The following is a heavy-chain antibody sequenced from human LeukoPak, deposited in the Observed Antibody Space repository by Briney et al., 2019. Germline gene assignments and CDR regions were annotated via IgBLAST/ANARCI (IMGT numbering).Heavy chain of an antibody. CDR1: GYTFTSYA. D-gene: IGHD6-19*01. CDR2: INTNTGNP. Sequence: GASVKVSCKASGYTFTSYAMNWVRQAPGQGLEWMGWINTNTGNPTYAQGFTGRFVFSLDTSVSTAYLQISSLKAEDTAVYYCASKSSGWLYYYYYYMDVWGKGTTVTVSS. J-gene: IGHJ6*03. CDR3: ASKSSGWLYYYYYYMDV. V-gene: IGHV7-4-1*02.